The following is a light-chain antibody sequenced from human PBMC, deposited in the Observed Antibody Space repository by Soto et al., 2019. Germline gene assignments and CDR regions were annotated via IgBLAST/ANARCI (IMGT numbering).Light chain of an antibody. CDR2: SAS. J-gene: IGKJ5*01. Sequence: DIQMTQSPPSLSASVGDRVTITCRASQGIGNSLAWYQQKPGTVPKLLIYSASTWQSRVPSRFSGSGSGTDFTLTISSLQPEDVAAYYCQKYNTVPATFGQGTRLEIK. CDR1: QGIGNS. CDR3: QKYNTVPAT. V-gene: IGKV1-27*01.